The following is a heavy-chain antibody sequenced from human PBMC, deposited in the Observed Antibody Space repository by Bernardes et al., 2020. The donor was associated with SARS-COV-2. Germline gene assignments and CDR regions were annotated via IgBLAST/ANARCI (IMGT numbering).Heavy chain of an antibody. CDR2: LYSGDT. V-gene: IGHV3-53*01. J-gene: IGHJ6*02. CDR3: ARGEYTYINFEGTNYNLFYGLDV. CDR1: GFTVSNNY. D-gene: IGHD5-18*01. Sequence: GGSLSLSCAASGFTVSNNYITWVRQAPGTGLEWVSLLYSGDTYYADSVTCRFTISRDNSDNTVYLHMNNVSAEDTAVYYCARGEYTYINFEGTNYNLFYGLDVWGQGTTVTVSS.